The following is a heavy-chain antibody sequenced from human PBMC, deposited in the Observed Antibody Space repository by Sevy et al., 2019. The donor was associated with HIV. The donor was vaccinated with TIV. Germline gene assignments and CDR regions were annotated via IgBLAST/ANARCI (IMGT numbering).Heavy chain of an antibody. Sequence: SETLSLTCTVSGGSISSYYWSWIRQPPGKGLEWIGYIYYSGSTNYNPSLKSRVTISVDTSKNQFSLKLGSVTAADTAVYYCARKRSSSSTGWFDPWGQGTLVTVSS. D-gene: IGHD6-13*01. CDR2: IYYSGST. CDR3: ARKRSSSSTGWFDP. CDR1: GGSISSYY. V-gene: IGHV4-59*01. J-gene: IGHJ5*02.